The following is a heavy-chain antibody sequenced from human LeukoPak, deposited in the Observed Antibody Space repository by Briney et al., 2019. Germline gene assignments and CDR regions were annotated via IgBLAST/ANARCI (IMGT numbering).Heavy chain of an antibody. V-gene: IGHV4-34*01. CDR1: GGSFSGYY. CDR3: ARDMGNYYYYGMDV. D-gene: IGHD1-26*01. J-gene: IGHJ6*02. Sequence: PSETPSLTCAVYGGSFSGYYWSWIRQPPGKGLEWIGEINHSGSTNYNPSLKSRVTISVDTSKNQFSLKLSSVTAADTAVYYCARDMGNYYYYGMDVWGQGTTVTVSS. CDR2: INHSGST.